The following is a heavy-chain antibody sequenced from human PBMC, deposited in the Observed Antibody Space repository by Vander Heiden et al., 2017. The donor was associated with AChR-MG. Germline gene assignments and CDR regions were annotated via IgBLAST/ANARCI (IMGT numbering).Heavy chain of an antibody. CDR3: AKDLSAYRSDYYFDY. D-gene: IGHD6-19*01. CDR2: IADDGKDK. CDR1: GFTFSSYG. V-gene: IGHV3-30*18. Sequence: QVQLVESGGGVVQPGRSLRLSCAAFGFTFSSYGTHWVRQAPGKGLEWVAVIADDGKDKKHADSVKGRFTISRDNSKNTVSLQMNSLRAEDTAVYYCAKDLSAYRSDYYFDYWGQGSLGTVSS. J-gene: IGHJ4*02.